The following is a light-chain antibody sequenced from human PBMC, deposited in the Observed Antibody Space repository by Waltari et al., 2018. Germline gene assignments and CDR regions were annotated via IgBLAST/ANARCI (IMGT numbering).Light chain of an antibody. Sequence: SYELTQPPSVSVSPGQTATITCSGDNLGEKYACWYQQKPGQYPIMVIYQDTKRPSGIPERFSASNSGNTATLTISGTQPMDEAYYYCQAWVSTITSAVFGPGTKVTVL. CDR2: QDT. V-gene: IGLV3-1*01. CDR3: QAWVSTITSAV. CDR1: NLGEKY. J-gene: IGLJ1*01.